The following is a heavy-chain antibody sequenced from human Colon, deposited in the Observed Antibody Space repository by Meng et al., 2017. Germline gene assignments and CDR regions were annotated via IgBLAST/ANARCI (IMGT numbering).Heavy chain of an antibody. CDR1: GDSITSTKW. V-gene: IGHV4-4*02. Sequence: LPESAPGLVKPSETLSLTGAVSGDSITSTKWWNWVRQPPGKRLEWIGEIHHSETTNYNPSLESRVTISIDNSKNQFSLKLDSVTAADTAVYYCARVTYDDSRGYYGTDYWGQGTLVTVSS. J-gene: IGHJ4*02. CDR2: IHHSETT. CDR3: ARVTYDDSRGYYGTDY. D-gene: IGHD3-22*01.